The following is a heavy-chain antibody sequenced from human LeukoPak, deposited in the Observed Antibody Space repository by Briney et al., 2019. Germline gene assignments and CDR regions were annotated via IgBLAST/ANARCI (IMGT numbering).Heavy chain of an antibody. Sequence: ASVKVSCKASGYTFTSYYMHWVRQAPGQGLEWMGIINPSGGSTSYAQKFQGRVTMTRDTSTSTVYMELSSLRPEDTAVYYCARERHRRYYYDSSGYLYYYYYGMDVWGQGTTVTVSS. V-gene: IGHV1-46*01. CDR2: INPSGGST. D-gene: IGHD3-22*01. CDR3: ARERHRRYYYDSSGYLYYYYYGMDV. J-gene: IGHJ6*02. CDR1: GYTFTSYY.